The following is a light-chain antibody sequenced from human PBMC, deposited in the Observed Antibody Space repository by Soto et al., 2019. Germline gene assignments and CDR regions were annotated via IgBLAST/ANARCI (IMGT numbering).Light chain of an antibody. Sequence: DIQLTQSPSSLSASVGDRVTITCRASQNIGIYLNWYHQKAGKAPKLLVFGASTLQSGVPPRFSGSGSGTECTLSIGSLQPEDFATYYCQHSYANPRTFGQGTKVDIK. J-gene: IGKJ1*01. CDR3: QHSYANPRT. V-gene: IGKV1-39*01. CDR1: QNIGIY. CDR2: GAS.